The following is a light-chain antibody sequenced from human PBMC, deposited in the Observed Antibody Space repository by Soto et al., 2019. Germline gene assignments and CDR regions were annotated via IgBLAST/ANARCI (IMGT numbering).Light chain of an antibody. CDR1: SSNIGQNY. CDR3: GTWDSSLSAVI. Sequence: QSLLTQPPSVSAAPGQKVTISCSGSSSNIGQNYVSWYQQLPGTAPKRLIYDNSKRPSGIPDRFSGSKSGTSATLGITGLQTGDEADYYCGTWDSSLSAVIFGGGTKVTVL. CDR2: DNS. V-gene: IGLV1-51*01. J-gene: IGLJ2*01.